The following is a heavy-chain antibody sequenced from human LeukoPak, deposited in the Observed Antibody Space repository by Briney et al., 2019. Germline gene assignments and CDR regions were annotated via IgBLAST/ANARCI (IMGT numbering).Heavy chain of an antibody. Sequence: GGSLRLSCAASGFTFSSYTMNWVRQAPGKGLEWVSYITGTSSTIYYADSVKGRFTVSRDNSKNTLYLQMNSLRAEDTAVYYCARDIVAAGLFFDYWGRGTLVTVSS. J-gene: IGHJ4*02. CDR2: ITGTSSTI. CDR1: GFTFSSYT. CDR3: ARDIVAAGLFFDY. V-gene: IGHV3-48*01. D-gene: IGHD6-13*01.